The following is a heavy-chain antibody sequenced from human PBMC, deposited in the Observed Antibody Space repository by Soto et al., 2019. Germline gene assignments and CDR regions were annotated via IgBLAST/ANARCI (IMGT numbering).Heavy chain of an antibody. D-gene: IGHD3-9*01. V-gene: IGHV4-31*03. CDR1: GGSISSGSFY. CDR3: ARTTFYDIFTAYYSLFDY. J-gene: IGHJ4*02. Sequence: QVQLQESGPGLVKPSQTLTLTCTVSGGSISSGSFYWSWIRQHPGKGLEWIGHISDSGSSYYNPSLESGVTISVDTSKNQFSLKLSAVTAADTAVYFCARTTFYDIFTAYYSLFDYWGQGTLVTVSS. CDR2: ISDSGSS.